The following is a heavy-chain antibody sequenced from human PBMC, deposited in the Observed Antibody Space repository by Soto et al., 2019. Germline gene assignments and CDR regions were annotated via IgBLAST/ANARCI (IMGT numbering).Heavy chain of an antibody. CDR2: INPSGGTT. CDR1: GYTFTSYN. V-gene: IGHV1-46*01. Sequence: GASVKVSCKASGYTFTSYNVHWVRQAPVQGLEWMAIINPSGGTTYYVQKFEGRVTLTTDTSTSTVYMELSSLRSDDTAVYYCARVRGGGSEYFFDYWGQGTLVTVSS. CDR3: ARVRGGGSEYFFDY. D-gene: IGHD2-15*01. J-gene: IGHJ4*02.